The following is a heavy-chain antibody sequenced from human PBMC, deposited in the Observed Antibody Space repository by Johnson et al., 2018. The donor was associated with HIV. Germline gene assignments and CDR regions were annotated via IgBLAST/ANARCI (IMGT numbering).Heavy chain of an antibody. Sequence: QVQLVESGGGVVQPGRSLRLSCAASGFTFSSYGMHWVRQAPGKGLEWVAVIWYDGSNKYYADSVKGRFTISRDNSKNTLYRQMNSLRAEDTAVYYCAKEGQLGDAFDIWGQGTMVTVSS. CDR1: GFTFSSYG. V-gene: IGHV3-33*06. CDR3: AKEGQLGDAFDI. D-gene: IGHD6-6*01. J-gene: IGHJ3*02. CDR2: IWYDGSNK.